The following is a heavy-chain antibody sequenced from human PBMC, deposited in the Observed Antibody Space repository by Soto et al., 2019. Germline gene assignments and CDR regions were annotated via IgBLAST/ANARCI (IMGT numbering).Heavy chain of an antibody. CDR1: GFTFSSYA. V-gene: IGHV3-23*01. CDR3: AKAGFSSGWSPSYFDY. D-gene: IGHD6-19*01. Sequence: EVQLLESGGGLGQPGRSLRLSCAASGFTFSSYARNWVRPAPGKGLEWVSAMSGTGGSTYYADSVKGRFTISRDNSKNTLYLQMNSLRVEDTAVFYCAKAGFSSGWSPSYFDYWGQGTLVTVSS. CDR2: MSGTGGST. J-gene: IGHJ4*02.